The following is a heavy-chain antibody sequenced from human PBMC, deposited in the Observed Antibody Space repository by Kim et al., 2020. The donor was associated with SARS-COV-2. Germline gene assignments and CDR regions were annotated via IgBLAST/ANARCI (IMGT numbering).Heavy chain of an antibody. D-gene: IGHD3-9*01. CDR3: TRDPELRYFDWLSYYFDY. V-gene: IGHV3-49*03. CDR1: GFTFGDYA. CDR2: IRSKAYGGTT. Sequence: GGSLRLSCTASGFTFGDYAMSWFRQAPGKGLEWVGFIRSKAYGGTTEYAASVKGRFTISRDDSKSIAYLQMNSLKTEDTAVYYCTRDPELRYFDWLSYYFDYWGQGTLVTVSS. J-gene: IGHJ4*02.